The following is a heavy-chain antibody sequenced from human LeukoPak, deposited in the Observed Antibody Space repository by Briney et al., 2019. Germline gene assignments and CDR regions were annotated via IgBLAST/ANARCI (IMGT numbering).Heavy chain of an antibody. J-gene: IGHJ4*02. D-gene: IGHD5-12*01. Sequence: PGGSLRLSCAASGFTFSTYGMHWVRRAPGKGLEWVAFIRSDGNTKYYADSVKGRFITSRDNSKNTLYLQMNTLRSEDTAVYYCARVRNDGYDFDYWGQGTLVTVSS. V-gene: IGHV3-30*02. CDR3: ARVRNDGYDFDY. CDR2: IRSDGNTK. CDR1: GFTFSTYG.